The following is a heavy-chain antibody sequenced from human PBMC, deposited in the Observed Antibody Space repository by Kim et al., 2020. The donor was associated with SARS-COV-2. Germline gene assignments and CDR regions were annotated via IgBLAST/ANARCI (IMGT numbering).Heavy chain of an antibody. CDR1: GGSISSSSYY. CDR2: IYYSGST. D-gene: IGHD3-10*01. J-gene: IGHJ4*02. V-gene: IGHV4-39*01. CDR3: ASSLRYDGSGSYILHFDY. Sequence: SETLSLTCTVSGGSISSSSYYWGWIRQPPGKGLEWIGSIYYSGSTYYNPSLKSRVTISVDTSKNQFSLKLSSVTAADTTVYYCASSLRYDGSGSYILHFDYCGQGTLVTVSS.